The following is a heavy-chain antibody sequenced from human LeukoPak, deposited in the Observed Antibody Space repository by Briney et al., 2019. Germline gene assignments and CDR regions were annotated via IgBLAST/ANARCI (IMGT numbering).Heavy chain of an antibody. D-gene: IGHD3-3*01. V-gene: IGHV3-21*01. CDR3: ARGRSAITIFGVVPDFDY. CDR2: ISATSAYI. CDR1: GFTFSTYT. Sequence: GGSLRLSCTASGFTFSTYTVNWVRQAPGKGLEWVSSISATSAYIYYADSVKGRFTISRDNAKNSLYLQMNNLRAEDTAVYYCARGRSAITIFGVVPDFDYWGQGTLVTISS. J-gene: IGHJ4*02.